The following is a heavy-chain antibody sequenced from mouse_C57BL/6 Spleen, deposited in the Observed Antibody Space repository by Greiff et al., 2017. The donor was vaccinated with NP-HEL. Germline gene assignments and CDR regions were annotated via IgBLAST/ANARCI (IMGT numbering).Heavy chain of an antibody. J-gene: IGHJ1*03. V-gene: IGHV7-3*01. CDR3: ARYTRDVYFDV. Sequence: EVQLVESGGGLVQPGGSLSLSCAASGFTFTDYYMSWVRQPPGKALEWLGFIRSKANGYTTEYSASVKGRFTISRDNSQSILYLQMNALRAEDSATYYCARYTRDVYFDVWGTGTTVTVSS. CDR2: IRSKANGYTT. D-gene: IGHD3-3*01. CDR1: GFTFTDYY.